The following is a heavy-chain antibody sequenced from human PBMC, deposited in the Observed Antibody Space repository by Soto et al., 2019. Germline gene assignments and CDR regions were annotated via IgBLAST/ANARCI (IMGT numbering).Heavy chain of an antibody. D-gene: IGHD5-18*01. CDR1: GGSINSYY. J-gene: IGHJ4*02. CDR3: ARHRYSYGSYYFDY. V-gene: IGHV4-59*08. Sequence: SETLSLTCTVSGGSINSYYWSWIRQPPGKGLEWIGYIYYSGSTDYNPSLKSRVTISVDTSKNQFSLKLTSVTAADTSVYYCARHRYSYGSYYFDYWGQGTLVTVSS. CDR2: IYYSGST.